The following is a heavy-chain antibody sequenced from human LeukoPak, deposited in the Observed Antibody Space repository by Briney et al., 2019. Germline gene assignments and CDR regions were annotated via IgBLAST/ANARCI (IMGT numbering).Heavy chain of an antibody. CDR2: ISGSGGST. D-gene: IGHD2-15*01. CDR1: GFTFITYA. Sequence: GGSLRLSCAASGFTFITYAMSWVRQAPGKGLECVSNISGSGGSTYYADSVKGRFTISRDNSKNTLYLQVNSLRAEDTAIYYCAKDKDSGRSGFDIWGQGTMVTVAS. J-gene: IGHJ3*02. CDR3: AKDKDSGRSGFDI. V-gene: IGHV3-23*01.